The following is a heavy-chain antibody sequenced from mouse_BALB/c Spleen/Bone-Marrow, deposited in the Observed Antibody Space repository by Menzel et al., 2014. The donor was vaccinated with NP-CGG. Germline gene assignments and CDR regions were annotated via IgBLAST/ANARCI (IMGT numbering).Heavy chain of an antibody. CDR3: ARWGNWDDFDV. D-gene: IGHD4-1*01. V-gene: IGHV5-17*02. Sequence: EVQGVESGGGLVQPGGSRKLSCAASGFTFSSFGMHWVRQAPERGLEWVAYISSGSTSIFYSDTVRGRFTISRDNPKNTLFLQMTSLTSEDTAIYYCARWGNWDDFDVWGAGTTVTVSS. CDR1: GFTFSSFG. J-gene: IGHJ1*01. CDR2: ISSGSTSI.